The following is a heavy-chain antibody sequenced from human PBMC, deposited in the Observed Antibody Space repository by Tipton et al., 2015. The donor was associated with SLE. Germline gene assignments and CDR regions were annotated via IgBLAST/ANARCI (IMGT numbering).Heavy chain of an antibody. Sequence: SLRLSCAASGFTFSSYAMNWVRQAPGKGLEWVSYISSSDNTIYYADSVKGRFTISRDNAKNSLYLQMNSLRAEDAAVYYCARDNAAGDAFDIWGQGTMVTVSS. D-gene: IGHD6-13*01. CDR1: GFTFSSYA. V-gene: IGHV3-48*03. CDR2: ISSSDNTI. J-gene: IGHJ3*02. CDR3: ARDNAAGDAFDI.